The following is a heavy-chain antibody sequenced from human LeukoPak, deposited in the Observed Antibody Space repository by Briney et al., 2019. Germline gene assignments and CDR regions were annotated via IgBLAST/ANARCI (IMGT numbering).Heavy chain of an antibody. J-gene: IGHJ4*02. CDR1: GYTFTGYY. Sequence: GASVKVSCKASGYTFTGYYMHWVRQAPGQGLEWMGWINPNSGGTNYAQKFQGRVTMTRDTSISTAYMELSRLRSDDTAVYYCARELGKWELLWDCGYWGQGTLVTVSS. V-gene: IGHV1-2*02. CDR3: ARELGKWELLWDCGY. D-gene: IGHD1-26*01. CDR2: INPNSGGT.